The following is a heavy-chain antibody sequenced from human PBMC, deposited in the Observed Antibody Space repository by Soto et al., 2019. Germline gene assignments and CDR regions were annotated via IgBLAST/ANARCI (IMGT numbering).Heavy chain of an antibody. Sequence: QVQLVQSGAEVKKPGASVKVSCKASGYTFTSYAMHWVRQAPGQRLEWMGWINAGNGNTKYSQKFQGRVTITRDTSASTAYMELSSLRSEDTAVYYCARSVKLNMAPTMPSLGYWGQGTLVTVSS. CDR3: ARSVKLNMAPTMPSLGY. J-gene: IGHJ4*02. D-gene: IGHD2-2*01. V-gene: IGHV1-3*01. CDR1: GYTFTSYA. CDR2: INAGNGNT.